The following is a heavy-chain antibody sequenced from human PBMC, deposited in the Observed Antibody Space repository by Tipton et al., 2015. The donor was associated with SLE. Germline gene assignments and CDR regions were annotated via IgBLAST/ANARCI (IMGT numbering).Heavy chain of an antibody. Sequence: TLSLTCPVSAASISTSYWSWIRQAPGKGLEWIAYIYQNGGTSYNPSLRNRVTISIDTSKKQFSLKVRSVTAADTAVYYCARIQMGTHYFDSWGQGILVTVSS. V-gene: IGHV4-59*07. CDR1: AASISTSY. CDR2: IYQNGGT. J-gene: IGHJ4*02. CDR3: ARIQMGTHYFDS. D-gene: IGHD7-27*01.